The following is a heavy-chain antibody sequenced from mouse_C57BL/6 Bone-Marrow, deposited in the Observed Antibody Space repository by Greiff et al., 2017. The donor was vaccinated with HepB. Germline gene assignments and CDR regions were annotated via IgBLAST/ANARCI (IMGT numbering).Heavy chain of an antibody. Sequence: EVQLVESGGGLVKPGGSLKLSCAASGFTFSDYGMHWVRQAPEKGLEWVAYISSGSSTIYYADTVKGRFTISRDNAKNTLFLQMTSLRSEDTAMYYWANTVVDRDWYFDVWGTGTTVTVSS. CDR2: ISSGSSTI. J-gene: IGHJ1*03. CDR3: ANTVVDRDWYFDV. CDR1: GFTFSDYG. D-gene: IGHD1-1*01. V-gene: IGHV5-17*01.